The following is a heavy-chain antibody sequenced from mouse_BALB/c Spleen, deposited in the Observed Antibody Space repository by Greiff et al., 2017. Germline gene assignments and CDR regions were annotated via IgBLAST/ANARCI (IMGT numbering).Heavy chain of an antibody. CDR3: VRRRDYGSSRYWYFDV. CDR2: IRSKSNNYAT. D-gene: IGHD1-1*01. Sequence: EVQLVESGGGLVQPKGSLKLSCAASGFTFNTYAMNWVRQAPGKGLEWVARIRSKSNNYATYYADSVKDRFTISRDDSQSMLYLQMNNLKTEDTAMYYCVRRRDYGSSRYWYFDVWGAGTTVTVSS. V-gene: IGHV10-1*02. CDR1: GFTFNTYA. J-gene: IGHJ1*01.